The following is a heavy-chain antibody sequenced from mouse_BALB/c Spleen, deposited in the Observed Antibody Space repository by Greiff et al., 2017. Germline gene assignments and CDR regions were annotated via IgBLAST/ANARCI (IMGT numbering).Heavy chain of an antibody. CDR3: ARGGYDVGWFAY. V-gene: IGHV5-6-3*01. J-gene: IGHJ3*01. D-gene: IGHD2-2*01. CDR2: INSNGGST. Sequence: EVQLVESGGGLVQPGGSLKLSCAASGFTFSSYGMSWVRQTPDKRLELVATINSNGGSTYYPDSVKGRFTISRDNAKNTLYLQMSSLKSEDTAMYYCARGGYDVGWFAYWGQGTLVTVSA. CDR1: GFTFSSYG.